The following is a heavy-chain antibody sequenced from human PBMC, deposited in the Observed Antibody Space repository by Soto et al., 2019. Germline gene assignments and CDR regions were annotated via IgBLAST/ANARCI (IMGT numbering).Heavy chain of an antibody. V-gene: IGHV4-30-2*01. Sequence: QLQLQESGSGLVKPSQTLSLTCAVSGGSISSGGYSWSWSRQPPGKGLVWIGYIYHSGNTYYNQSLKSPVTISVDRSKNQFSLKLSSVTAADTAMYYCARVPGPWGQGTLVTVSS. J-gene: IGHJ5*02. CDR3: ARVPGP. CDR1: GGSISSGGYS. CDR2: IYHSGNT.